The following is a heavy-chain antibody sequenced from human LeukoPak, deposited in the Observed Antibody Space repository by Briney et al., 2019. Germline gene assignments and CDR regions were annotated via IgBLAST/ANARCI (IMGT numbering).Heavy chain of an antibody. D-gene: IGHD5-24*01. V-gene: IGHV3-23*01. CDR3: AKEMATIRAFDF. CDR2: ISGSGSST. CDR1: GFTFSTYA. Sequence: PGGSLRLSCAASGFTFSTYAMSWDRQAPGMGLEWVSVISGSGSSTYYADSVKGRFTISRDNSKNTLHLQMNSLRAEDTAVYYCAKEMATIRAFDFWGQGTTVTVSS. J-gene: IGHJ3*01.